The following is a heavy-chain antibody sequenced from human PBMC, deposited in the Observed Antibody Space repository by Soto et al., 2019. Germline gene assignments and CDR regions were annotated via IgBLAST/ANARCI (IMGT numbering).Heavy chain of an antibody. J-gene: IGHJ4*02. Sequence: QVQVQESGPGLVRPSETLSLTCTVSGGSISSRDSYWVWIRQPPGKGLEWIGSFHYSVRTYYNPSLKSRVTISVDTSKNQLSLRVTSVTAADTAVYYCSRGFGRSHFDYWGQGTMVTVSS. CDR2: FHYSVRT. CDR1: GGSISSRDSY. D-gene: IGHD3-16*01. CDR3: SRGFGRSHFDY. V-gene: IGHV4-39*01.